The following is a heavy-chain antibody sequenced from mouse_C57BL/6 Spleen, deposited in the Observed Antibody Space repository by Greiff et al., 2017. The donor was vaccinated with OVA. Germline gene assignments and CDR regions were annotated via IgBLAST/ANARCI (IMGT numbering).Heavy chain of an antibody. Sequence: EVQLQQSGPVLVKPGASVKMSCKASGYTFTDYYMNWVKQSHGKSLEWIGVINPYNGGTSYNQKFKGKATLTVDKSSSTAYMELNSLTSEDSAVYYCARRITTAPYYFDYWGQGTTLTVSS. V-gene: IGHV1-19*01. CDR3: ARRITTAPYYFDY. J-gene: IGHJ2*01. CDR2: INPYNGGT. D-gene: IGHD1-2*01. CDR1: GYTFTDYY.